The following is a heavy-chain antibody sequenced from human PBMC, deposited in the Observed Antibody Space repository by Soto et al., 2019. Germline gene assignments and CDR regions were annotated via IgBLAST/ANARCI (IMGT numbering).Heavy chain of an antibody. CDR1: GGSISSYY. Sequence: QVQLQESGPGLVKPSETLSLSCTVSGGSISSYYWSWFRQSPGKRMEWIGYVHHSWGSSYNPSLQTRVAISLDSSKSQCSLKVTSVTATVTAVYYCARQGFGPLHGLVDVWGQGTTVTVSS. J-gene: IGHJ6*02. CDR2: VHHSWGS. CDR3: ARQGFGPLHGLVDV. V-gene: IGHV4-59*08. D-gene: IGHD3-10*01.